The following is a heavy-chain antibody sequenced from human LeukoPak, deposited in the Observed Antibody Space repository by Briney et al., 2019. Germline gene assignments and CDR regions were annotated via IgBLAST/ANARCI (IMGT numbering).Heavy chain of an antibody. J-gene: IGHJ6*03. CDR2: ISGSGGST. CDR1: GFPFSSYA. D-gene: IGHD4-17*01. V-gene: IGHV3-23*01. Sequence: PGGSLRLSCAAPGFPFSSYAMSWVRRAPGKEVEWVSAISGSGGSTYYADSVKGRFTISRDNSKNTLYLQMNSLRAEDTAVYYCARRITVTTRNYYMDVWGKGATVTVSS. CDR3: ARRITVTTRNYYMDV.